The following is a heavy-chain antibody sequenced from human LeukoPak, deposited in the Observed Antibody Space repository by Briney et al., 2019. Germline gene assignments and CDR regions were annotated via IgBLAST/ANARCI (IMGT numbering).Heavy chain of an antibody. CDR3: ARGSFWRGYYYYYYYMDV. V-gene: IGHV4-59*01. CDR1: GGSISSYY. CDR2: IYYSGST. Sequence: SETLSLTCTVSGGSISSYYWSWIRQPPGKGLEWIRYIYYSGSTNYNPSLKSRVTISVDTSKNQFSLKLSSVTAADTAVYYCARGSFWRGYYYYYYYMDVWGKGTTVTVSS. J-gene: IGHJ6*03. D-gene: IGHD3-3*01.